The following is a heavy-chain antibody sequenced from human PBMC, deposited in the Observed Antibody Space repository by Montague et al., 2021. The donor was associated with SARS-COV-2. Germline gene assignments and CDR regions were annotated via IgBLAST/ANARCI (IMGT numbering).Heavy chain of an antibody. V-gene: IGHV3-74*01. D-gene: IGHD3-9*01. CDR3: TRERLLRSFDWSSWGCDGMDV. Sequence: SLRLSCAASGFTFSSYWMHWVRQAPGKGLVWVSRINSAGSSPSYADSVKGRFTISRDNAQNTLYLQMNSLSAEDPAVYYCTRERLLRSFDWSSWGCDGMDVWGQGTTVTVSS. CDR1: GFTFSSYW. CDR2: INSAGSSP. J-gene: IGHJ6*02.